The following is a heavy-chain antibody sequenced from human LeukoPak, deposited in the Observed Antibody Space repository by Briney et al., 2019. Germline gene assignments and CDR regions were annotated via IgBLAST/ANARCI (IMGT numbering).Heavy chain of an antibody. J-gene: IGHJ4*02. V-gene: IGHV3-66*01. Sequence: GGSLRLSCAASGFTFDDYAMHWVRQVPGKGLEWVSVIYSDGSTYYADSVKDRFTISRDNSKNTLFLQMNSLKTEDTAVYYCTTEGITMIVVVIKGVSDYWGQGTLVTVSS. CDR3: TTEGITMIVVVIKGVSDY. CDR2: IYSDGST. CDR1: GFTFDDYA. D-gene: IGHD3-22*01.